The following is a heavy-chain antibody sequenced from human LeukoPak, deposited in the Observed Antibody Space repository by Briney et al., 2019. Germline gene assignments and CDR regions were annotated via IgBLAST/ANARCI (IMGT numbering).Heavy chain of an antibody. CDR3: ARGRNFWSGYSNWFDP. V-gene: IGHV4-34*01. D-gene: IGHD3-3*01. CDR2: INHSGST. J-gene: IGHJ5*02. Sequence: SETLSLTCAVYCGPFSGYYWSWSRQPPGEGLEWGGEINHSGSTNYNPSLKSRVTISVDTSKHQSSLTLSSVTAADTAVYYCARGRNFWSGYSNWFDPWGQGTLVTVSS. CDR1: CGPFSGYY.